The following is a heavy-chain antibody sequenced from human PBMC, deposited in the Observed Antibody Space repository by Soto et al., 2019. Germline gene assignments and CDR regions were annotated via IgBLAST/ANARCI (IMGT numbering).Heavy chain of an antibody. V-gene: IGHV1-24*01. Sequence: ASVKVSCKVSGYTLTELSMHWVRQAPGKGLEWMGGFDPEDGETIYAQKFQGRVTMTEDTSTDTAYMELSSLRSEDTAVYYCATDLRLWFGELLGLDVWGQGTTVTVSS. CDR3: ATDLRLWFGELLGLDV. CDR1: GYTLTELS. D-gene: IGHD3-10*01. J-gene: IGHJ6*02. CDR2: FDPEDGET.